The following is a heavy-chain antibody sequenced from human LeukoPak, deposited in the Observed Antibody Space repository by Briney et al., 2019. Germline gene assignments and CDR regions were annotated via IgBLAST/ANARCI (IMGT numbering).Heavy chain of an antibody. J-gene: IGHJ4*02. Sequence: PGGSLRLSCAASGFRFRDYWMDWLRQAPGMGLEWVASIKPDGSQRDYVYSVKGRFTISRDNAQNSLYLQMNSLRVEDTAVYYCARDDASSSFTYWGQGALVTVSS. CDR3: ARDDASSSFTY. D-gene: IGHD3-16*01. CDR2: IKPDGSQR. V-gene: IGHV3-7*01. CDR1: GFRFRDYW.